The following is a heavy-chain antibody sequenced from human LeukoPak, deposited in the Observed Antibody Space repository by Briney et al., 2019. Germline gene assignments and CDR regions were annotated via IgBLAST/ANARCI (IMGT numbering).Heavy chain of an antibody. D-gene: IGHD3-10*01. CDR3: ARECYYGSGSPCWFDP. CDR2: IIPIFGTA. CDR1: GGTFSSYA. V-gene: IGHV1-69*05. Sequence: SVKVSCKAPGGTFSSYAISWVRQAPGQGLEWMGGIIPIFGTANYAQKFQGRVTITTDESTSTAYMELSSLRSEDTAVYYCARECYYGSGSPCWFDPWGQGTLVTVSS. J-gene: IGHJ5*02.